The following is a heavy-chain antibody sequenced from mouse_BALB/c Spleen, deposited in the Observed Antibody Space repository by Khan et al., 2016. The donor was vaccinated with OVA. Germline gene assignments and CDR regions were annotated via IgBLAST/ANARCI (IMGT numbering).Heavy chain of an antibody. V-gene: IGHV1-77*01. CDR3: AWVLLPWFPY. CDR1: GYTFTDYV. D-gene: IGHD2-3*01. J-gene: IGHJ3*01. CDR2: IYPGSGNS. Sequence: QVRLQQSGPELVKPGASVKMSCTASGYTFTDYVIYYVKQRSGQGLEWIGEIYPGSGNSYYNEKFKGKATLTGDKSSNTAYMQLSSLTSEDATVYCAAWVLLPWFPYWGRGTPVAIAA.